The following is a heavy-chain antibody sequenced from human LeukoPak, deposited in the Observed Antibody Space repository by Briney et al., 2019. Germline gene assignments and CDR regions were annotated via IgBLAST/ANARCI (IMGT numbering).Heavy chain of an antibody. D-gene: IGHD6-6*01. Sequence: TGGSLRLSCAASGFTFSTYWMHWVRHAPGKGLVWVSRINSDGSSTIYADSVKGRFTISRDNAKNTPYLQMNSLRADDTAVYYCARGGAYSTSAVDYWGQGTLVTVSS. CDR3: ARGGAYSTSAVDY. CDR1: GFTFSTYW. J-gene: IGHJ4*02. V-gene: IGHV3-74*01. CDR2: INSDGSST.